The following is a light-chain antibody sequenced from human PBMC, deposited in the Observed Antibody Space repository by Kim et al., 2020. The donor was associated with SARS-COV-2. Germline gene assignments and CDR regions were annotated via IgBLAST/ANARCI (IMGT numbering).Light chain of an antibody. V-gene: IGLV1-44*01. Sequence: PGQRVTIPCSGRSSNIGSNTVNWYQQLPGTAPKLLIYSNNQRPSGVPDRFSGSKSGTSASLAISGLQSEDEADYYCAAWDDSLNVVFGGGTQLTVL. J-gene: IGLJ2*01. CDR3: AAWDDSLNVV. CDR2: SNN. CDR1: SSNIGSNT.